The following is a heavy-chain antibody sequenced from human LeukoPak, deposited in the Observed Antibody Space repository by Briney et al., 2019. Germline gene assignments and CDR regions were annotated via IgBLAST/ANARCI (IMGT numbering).Heavy chain of an antibody. CDR1: GGTFSSYA. J-gene: IGHJ6*02. Sequence: GASVKVSCKASGGTFSSYAISWVRQAPGQGLEWMGGIIPIFGTANYAQKFQGRVTITADESTSTAYMELSSLRSEDTAVYYCARAPSGSYSLYYYYGMDVWGQGTTVTVSS. V-gene: IGHV1-69*13. CDR3: ARAPSGSYSLYYYYGMDV. CDR2: IIPIFGTA. D-gene: IGHD1-26*01.